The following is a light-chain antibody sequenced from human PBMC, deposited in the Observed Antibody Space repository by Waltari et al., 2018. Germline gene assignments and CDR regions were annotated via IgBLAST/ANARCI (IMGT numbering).Light chain of an antibody. CDR2: DAS. J-gene: IGKJ4*01. Sequence: AIQLTQSPSSLSASVGDRIAITCRAGQGISSALAWYQKKPGKAPKLLIYDASSLESGVPSRFSGSGSGTDFTLTISSLQPEDFASYYCQQFNSYPFTFGGGTKVEIK. CDR1: QGISSA. CDR3: QQFNSYPFT. V-gene: IGKV1-13*02.